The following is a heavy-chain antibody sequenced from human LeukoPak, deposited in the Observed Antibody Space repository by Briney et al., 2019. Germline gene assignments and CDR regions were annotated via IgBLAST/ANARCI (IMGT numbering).Heavy chain of an antibody. CDR2: IIGSGGST. CDR3: AKPGRPRQYYYMDV. CDR1: GFTFSSYA. V-gene: IGHV3-23*01. Sequence: GGSLRLSCAASGFTFSSYAMSWVRQAPGKGLEWVSAIIGSGGSTYYADSVKGRLSIARDNSKNTLCLRVNSDIAADTCVSYRAKPGRPRQYYYMDVWGKGTTVTVTS. J-gene: IGHJ6*03.